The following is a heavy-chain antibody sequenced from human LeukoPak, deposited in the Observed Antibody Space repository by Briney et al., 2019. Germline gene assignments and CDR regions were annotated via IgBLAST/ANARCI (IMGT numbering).Heavy chain of an antibody. CDR2: IYYSEIT. CDR3: ATRLTTTGDFDY. V-gene: IGHV4-30-4*01. J-gene: IGHJ4*02. D-gene: IGHD1-1*01. Sequence: PSETLSLTCTVFGASLSTGDYYWSWIRQPPGKGLEWIGYIYYSEITYYNPSLRSRLVISIDTSKNQFSLKLDSVTAADTAVYFCATRLTTTGDFDYWGQGTLVTVSS. CDR1: GASLSTGDYY.